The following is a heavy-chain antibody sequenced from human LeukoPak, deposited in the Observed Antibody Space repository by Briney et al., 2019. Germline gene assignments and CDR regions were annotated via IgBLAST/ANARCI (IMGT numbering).Heavy chain of an antibody. CDR2: ISGSGNT. Sequence: GGSLRLSCAASGFTFSSYAMSWVRQAPGKGLEWVSAISGSGNTYYTDSVKGRFTISRDNSKNSLYLQMNSLRAEDMALYYCAKDTSQTSFGMAFDIWGQGTMVTVSS. D-gene: IGHD3-16*01. CDR1: GFTFSSYA. J-gene: IGHJ3*02. V-gene: IGHV3-23*01. CDR3: AKDTSQTSFGMAFDI.